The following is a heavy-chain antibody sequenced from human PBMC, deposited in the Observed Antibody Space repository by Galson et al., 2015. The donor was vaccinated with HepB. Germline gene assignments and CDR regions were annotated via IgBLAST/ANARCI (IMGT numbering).Heavy chain of an antibody. CDR3: ARRYYYDSSGYYYFDY. CDR2: IYPGDSDT. CDR1: GSSFTSYW. J-gene: IGHJ4*02. D-gene: IGHD3-22*01. V-gene: IGHV5-51*01. Sequence: QSGAEVTKPGESLKISCKGSGSSFTSYWIGWVRQMPGKGLEWMGIIYPGDSDTRYSPSFQGQVTISADKSISTAYLQWSSLKASDTAMYYCARRYYYDSSGYYYFDYWGQGTLVTVSS.